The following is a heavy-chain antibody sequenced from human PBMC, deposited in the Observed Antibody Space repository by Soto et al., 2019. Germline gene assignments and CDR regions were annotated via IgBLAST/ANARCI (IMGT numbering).Heavy chain of an antibody. V-gene: IGHV3-23*01. CDR3: AKAFGVGATSPFDY. CDR1: GFTFSSYA. Sequence: VPLLESGGGLVQPGGSLRLSCAASGFTFSSYAMSWVRQAPGRGLEWGSGISGSGGSTYYAESVKGRFTISGEKYKNTLELRINSLRAGEKAVYYCAKAFGVGATSPFDYWGQGTLVTVFS. CDR2: ISGSGGST. D-gene: IGHD3-3*01. J-gene: IGHJ4*01.